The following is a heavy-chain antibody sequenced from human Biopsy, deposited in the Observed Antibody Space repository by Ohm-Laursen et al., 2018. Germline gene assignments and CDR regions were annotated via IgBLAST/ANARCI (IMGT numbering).Heavy chain of an antibody. D-gene: IGHD6-19*01. Sequence: SDTLSLTCTVSGDSVSSGSFYWTWNRQPPGQGLEYIGYIYDRGSTANYNPSLESRVTMSVDMPKNQFSLKLSSVTAADTAIYYCARGMRSSGWPYFDSWGQGTLVTVSS. CDR2: IYDRGSTA. V-gene: IGHV4-61*01. CDR3: ARGMRSSGWPYFDS. CDR1: GDSVSSGSFY. J-gene: IGHJ4*02.